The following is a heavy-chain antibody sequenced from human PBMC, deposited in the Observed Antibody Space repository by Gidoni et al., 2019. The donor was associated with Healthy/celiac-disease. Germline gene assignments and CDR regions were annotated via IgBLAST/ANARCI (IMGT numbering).Heavy chain of an antibody. D-gene: IGHD5-18*01. CDR2: IKSKTDGGTT. V-gene: IGHV3-15*01. CDR1: GFTFSNAW. Sequence: GSLRLSCAASGFTFSNAWMSWVRQAPGKGLEWVGRIKSKTDGGTTDYAAPVKGRFTISRDDSKNTLYLQMNSLKTEDTAVYYCTTMGFWSSYGYYFDYWGQGTLVTVSS. CDR3: TTMGFWSSYGYYFDY. J-gene: IGHJ4*02.